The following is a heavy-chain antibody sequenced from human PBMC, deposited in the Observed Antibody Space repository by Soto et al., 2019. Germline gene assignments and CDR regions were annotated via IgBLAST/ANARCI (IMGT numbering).Heavy chain of an antibody. J-gene: IGHJ5*02. CDR3: ARGDSSGWYGENWFDP. V-gene: IGHV1-18*04. CDR2: ISAYNGNT. CDR1: GYTFTSYG. D-gene: IGHD6-19*01. Sequence: AAVKVSCKASGYTFTSYGISLVRQAPGQGLEWMGWISAYNGNTNYAQKLQGRVTMTTDTSTSTAYMELRSLRSDDTAVYYCARGDSSGWYGENWFDPWGQGTRVTV.